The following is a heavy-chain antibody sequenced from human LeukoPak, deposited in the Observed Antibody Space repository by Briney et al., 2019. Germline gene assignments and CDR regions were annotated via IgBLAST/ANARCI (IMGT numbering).Heavy chain of an antibody. J-gene: IGHJ4*02. CDR3: AKGSPYGSGSYYNVGQLAPFDY. CDR2: ISGSGGST. D-gene: IGHD3-10*01. CDR1: GFTFSSYA. Sequence: GGSLRLSCAASGFTFSSYAMSWVRQAPGKGLEWVSAISGSGGSTYYADSVKGRFTISRDNSKNTLYLQMNSLRAEDTAVYYCAKGSPYGSGSYYNVGQLAPFDYWGQGTLVTVSS. V-gene: IGHV3-23*01.